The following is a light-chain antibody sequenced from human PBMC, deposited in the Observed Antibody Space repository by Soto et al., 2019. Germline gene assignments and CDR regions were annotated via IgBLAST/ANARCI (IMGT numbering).Light chain of an antibody. CDR2: AAS. CDR1: QSISSF. J-gene: IGKJ2*01. V-gene: IGKV1-39*01. Sequence: DIQMTQSPSSLSASVGDRVTITCRASQSISSFLNWYQQKPGKAPKLLIYAASSLQSGVPSRFXGSGSGTDFPLTISSLHPEDFATYYCQQSYSTLMYTFGQGTKLEIK. CDR3: QQSYSTLMYT.